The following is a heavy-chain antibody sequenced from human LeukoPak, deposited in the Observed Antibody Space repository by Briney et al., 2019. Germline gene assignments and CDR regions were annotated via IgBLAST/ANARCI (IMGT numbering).Heavy chain of an antibody. Sequence: SETLSLTCTVSGGSISSGDYYWSWIRQPPGKGLEWIGYIYYSGSTYYNPSLKSRVTISVDTSKIQFSLKLSSVTAADTAVYYCARGGSLRFGELLGDIWGQGTMVTVSS. CDR2: IYYSGST. D-gene: IGHD3-10*01. J-gene: IGHJ3*02. CDR1: GGSISSGDYY. V-gene: IGHV4-30-4*01. CDR3: ARGGSLRFGELLGDI.